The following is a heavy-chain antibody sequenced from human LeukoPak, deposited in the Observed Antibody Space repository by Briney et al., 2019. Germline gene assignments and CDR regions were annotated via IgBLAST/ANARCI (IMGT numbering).Heavy chain of an antibody. D-gene: IGHD5-18*01. CDR2: IKSKTDGGTT. V-gene: IGHV3-15*01. CDR3: TTGDTAMVTVVRVRFDY. J-gene: IGHJ4*02. Sequence: GGSLRLSCAASGFTFSNAWMSWVRQAPGKGLEWVGRIKSKTDGGTTDYAAPVKGRFTISRDDSKNTLYLQMNSLKTEDTAVYYCTTGDTAMVTVVRVRFDYWGQGTLVTVSS. CDR1: GFTFSNAW.